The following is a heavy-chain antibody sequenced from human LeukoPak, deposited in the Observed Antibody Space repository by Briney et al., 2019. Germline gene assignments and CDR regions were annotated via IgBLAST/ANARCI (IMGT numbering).Heavy chain of an antibody. D-gene: IGHD2-15*01. Sequence: SETLSLTCTVSGGSISSSSYYWGWIRQPPGKGLEWIGSIYYSGSTYYNPSLKSRVTISVDTSKNQFSLKLSSVTAADTAVYYCARRNQRGYCSGGSCYPGHNWFDPWAREPWSPSPQ. CDR3: ARRNQRGYCSGGSCYPGHNWFDP. V-gene: IGHV4-39*01. J-gene: IGHJ5*02. CDR2: IYYSGST. CDR1: GGSISSSSYY.